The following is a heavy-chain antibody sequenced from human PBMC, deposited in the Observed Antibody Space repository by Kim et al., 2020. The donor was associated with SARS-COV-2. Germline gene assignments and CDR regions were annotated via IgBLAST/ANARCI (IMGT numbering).Heavy chain of an antibody. J-gene: IGHJ6*01. V-gene: IGHV4-59*13. CDR3: ARDAVAEGLDFYYKGMDV. CDR1: GGFLSSYY. D-gene: IGHD6-19*01. Sequence: SETLSLTCTVSGGFLSSYYWGWIRQPPGKGLEWIGYISYSGSATYSPSLKSRVAISVDPSRNQFSLKLNSVTAADTAIYYCARDAVAEGLDFYYKGMDV. CDR2: ISYSGSA.